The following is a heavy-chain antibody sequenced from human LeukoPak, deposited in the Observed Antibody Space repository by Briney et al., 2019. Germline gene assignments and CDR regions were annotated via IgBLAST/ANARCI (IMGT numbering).Heavy chain of an antibody. CDR1: GFTFSSYG. D-gene: IGHD6-19*01. Sequence: GGSLRLSCAASGFTFSSYGMSWVRQAPGKGLEWVSAISGSGGSTYYADSVKGRFTISRDNSKNTLYLQMNSLRAEDTAVYYCANSGAVAGHNALDIWGQGTMVTVSS. CDR2: ISGSGGST. J-gene: IGHJ3*02. CDR3: ANSGAVAGHNALDI. V-gene: IGHV3-23*01.